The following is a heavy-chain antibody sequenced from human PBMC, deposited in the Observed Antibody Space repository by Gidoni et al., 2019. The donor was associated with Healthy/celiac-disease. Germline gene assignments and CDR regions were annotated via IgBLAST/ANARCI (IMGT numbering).Heavy chain of an antibody. J-gene: IGHJ4*02. CDR2: IWYDGSNK. V-gene: IGHV3-33*01. Sequence: VQLVESGGGVVQPGRALRLSCAASGFTFRSYGMHWVRQDPGKGLSWVAVIWYDGSNKYYADSVKGRFTISRDNSKNTLYLQMNSLRAEDTAVYYCARASGYSSGWTGRWGQGTLVTVSS. D-gene: IGHD6-19*01. CDR3: ARASGYSSGWTGR. CDR1: GFTFRSYG.